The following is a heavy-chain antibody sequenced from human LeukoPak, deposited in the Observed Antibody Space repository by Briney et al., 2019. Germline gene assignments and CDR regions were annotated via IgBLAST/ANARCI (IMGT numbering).Heavy chain of an antibody. Sequence: GGSLRLSCAASGFTFSSYWMSWVRQAPGKGLEWVANIKQDGSEKYYVDSVKGRFTISRDNAKNSLYLQMNSLRAEDTAVYYCARTPYSSSSWDYYYMDVWGKGTTVIVSS. D-gene: IGHD6-6*01. V-gene: IGHV3-7*01. J-gene: IGHJ6*03. CDR1: GFTFSSYW. CDR3: ARTPYSSSSWDYYYMDV. CDR2: IKQDGSEK.